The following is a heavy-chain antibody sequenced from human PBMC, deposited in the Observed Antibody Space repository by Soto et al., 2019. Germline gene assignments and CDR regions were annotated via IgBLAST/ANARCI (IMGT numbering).Heavy chain of an antibody. J-gene: IGHJ4*02. CDR2: IYHSGST. CDR1: GGSISSGDYS. V-gene: IGHV4-30-2*01. CDR3: AREFDY. Sequence: QLQLQESGSGLVKPSQTLSLTCAVSGGSISSGDYSWRWIRQPPGKGLEWIGYIYHSGSTSYSPSLKSRVTISIDMSKNQFSLKLSSVTAADTAVYYCAREFDYWGQGTLVTVSS.